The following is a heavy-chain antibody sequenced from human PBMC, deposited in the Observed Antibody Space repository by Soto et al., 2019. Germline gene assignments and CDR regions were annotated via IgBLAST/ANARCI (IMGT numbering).Heavy chain of an antibody. J-gene: IGHJ4*02. CDR3: ARDSSSGPHQVRAIFDY. V-gene: IGHV3-33*01. CDR2: IWYDGSNK. Sequence: PGGSLRLSCAASGFTFSSYGMHWVRQAPGKGLEWVAVIWYDGSNKYYADSVKGRFTISRDNSKNTLYLQMNSLRAEDTAVYYCARDSSSGPHQVRAIFDYWGQGTLVTVSS. D-gene: IGHD3-22*01. CDR1: GFTFSSYG.